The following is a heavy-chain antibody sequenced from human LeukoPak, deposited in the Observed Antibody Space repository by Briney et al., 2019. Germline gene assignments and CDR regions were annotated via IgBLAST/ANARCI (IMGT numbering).Heavy chain of an antibody. Sequence: GGSLRLSCAASGFTFSSYWMSWVRQAPGKGLEWVANIKQDGSEKYYVDSVKGRFTISRDNAKNSLYLQMNSLRAEDTAVYFCSRNPTAYNWFDPWGQGTLVTVSS. CDR1: GFTFSSYW. CDR3: SRNPTAYNWFDP. D-gene: IGHD1-14*01. J-gene: IGHJ5*02. CDR2: IKQDGSEK. V-gene: IGHV3-7*01.